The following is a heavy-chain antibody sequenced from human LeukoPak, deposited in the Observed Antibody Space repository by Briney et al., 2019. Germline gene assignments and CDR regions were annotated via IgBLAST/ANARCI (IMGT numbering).Heavy chain of an antibody. V-gene: IGHV6-1*01. CDR2: TYQRSKWYN. CDR3: ASEDCSGRCYGGFDC. D-gene: IGHD2-15*01. CDR1: GGSVSSNSAA. J-gene: IGHJ4*02. Sequence: SQTLSHTCAISGGSVSSNSAAWNWTRQSPSRGLEWLGRTYQRSKWYNDYALSVKSRITINPDTSKNQFSLQLNSVTPEDTAVYYCASEDCSGRCYGGFDCWGQGTLVTVSS.